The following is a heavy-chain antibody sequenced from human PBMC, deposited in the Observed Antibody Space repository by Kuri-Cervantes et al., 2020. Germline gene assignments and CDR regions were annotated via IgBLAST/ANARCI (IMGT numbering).Heavy chain of an antibody. J-gene: IGHJ5*02. Sequence: GESLKISCAASGFTFSSYAMSWVRQAPGKGLEWVAVISYDGSNKYYADSVKGRFTISRDNSKNTLYLQMNSLRAEDTAVYYCARDQAKYYYDSSGYYYDWFDPWGQGTLVTVSS. CDR1: GFTFSSYA. CDR3: ARDQAKYYYDSSGYYYDWFDP. CDR2: ISYDGSNK. D-gene: IGHD3-22*01. V-gene: IGHV3-30*03.